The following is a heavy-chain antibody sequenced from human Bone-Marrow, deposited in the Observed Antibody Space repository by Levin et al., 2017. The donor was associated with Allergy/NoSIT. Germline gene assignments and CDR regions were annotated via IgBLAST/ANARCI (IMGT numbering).Heavy chain of an antibody. CDR3: ARGADWNYGIPPNYDF. D-gene: IGHD1-7*01. CDR2: IYYTGNT. J-gene: IGHJ4*02. Sequence: SQTLSLTCTVSGDSIDYSPYYWGWVRQPPGKGLEWIGSIYYTGNTYYNPSLKSRVTISVDTSKNQFSLELNSVAAADTAVYYCARGADWNYGIPPNYDFWGQGTLVTVSS. V-gene: IGHV4-39*07. CDR1: GDSIDYSPYY.